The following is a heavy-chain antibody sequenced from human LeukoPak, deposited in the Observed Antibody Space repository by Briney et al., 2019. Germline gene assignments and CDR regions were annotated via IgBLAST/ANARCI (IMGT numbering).Heavy chain of an antibody. CDR2: IYPGDSDT. CDR1: GYSFANYW. Sequence: GESLKMSCKGSGYSFANYWIGWVRQMPGKGLEWMGIIYPGDSDTRYSPSFQGQVTISADRSISTAYLQWSSLKASDTAMYYCARSSSGWLLPKFYFDFWGQGTLVTVSS. V-gene: IGHV5-51*01. D-gene: IGHD6-19*01. CDR3: ARSSSGWLLPKFYFDF. J-gene: IGHJ4*02.